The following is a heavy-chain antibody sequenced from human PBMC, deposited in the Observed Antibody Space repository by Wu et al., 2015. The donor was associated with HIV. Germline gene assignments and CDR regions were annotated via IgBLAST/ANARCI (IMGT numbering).Heavy chain of an antibody. Sequence: QIQLVQSGAEVKKPGASVKVSCKTSGYTFTSYAISWVRQAPGQGLEWMGWISTYNGNTNYARKLQGRVSMTTDTSTSTAYMEMRSLRSDDTAVYYCATRYPGSGSYYYYYYGMDVWGQGTTITVSS. CDR1: GYTFTSYA. CDR2: ISTYNGNT. CDR3: ATRYPGSGSYYYYYYGMDV. J-gene: IGHJ6*02. D-gene: IGHD3-10*01. V-gene: IGHV1-18*01.